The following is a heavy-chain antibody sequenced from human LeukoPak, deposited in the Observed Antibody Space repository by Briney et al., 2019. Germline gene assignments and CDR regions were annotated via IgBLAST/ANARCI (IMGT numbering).Heavy chain of an antibody. CDR1: GGSISSYY. CDR3: ARRKESGGYSFSPKKYYFDY. CDR2: IYTSGST. Sequence: NPSETLSLTCTVSGGSISSYYWSWIRQPAGKGLEWIGRIYTSGSTNYNPSLKSRVTMSVDTSKNQFSLKLSSVTAADTAVYYCARRKESGGYSFSPKKYYFDYWGQGTLVTVSS. V-gene: IGHV4-4*07. J-gene: IGHJ4*02. D-gene: IGHD6-19*01.